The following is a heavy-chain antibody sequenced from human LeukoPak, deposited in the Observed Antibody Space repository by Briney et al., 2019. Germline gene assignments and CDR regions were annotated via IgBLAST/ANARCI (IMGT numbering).Heavy chain of an antibody. CDR2: IRYDGSNK. D-gene: IGHD2-15*01. Sequence: GGSLRLSCAASGFTFSSYGMHWVRQAPGKGLEWVAFIRYDGSNKYYADSMKGRFTISRDNSKNTLYLQMNSLRAEDTAVYYCAKTLYCSGGSCYGNSFDYWGQGTLVTVSS. CDR3: AKTLYCSGGSCYGNSFDY. J-gene: IGHJ4*02. CDR1: GFTFSSYG. V-gene: IGHV3-30*02.